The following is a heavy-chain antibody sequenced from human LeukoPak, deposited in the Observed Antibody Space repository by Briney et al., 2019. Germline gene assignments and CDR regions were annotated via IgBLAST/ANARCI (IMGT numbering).Heavy chain of an antibody. CDR1: GGSISSGGYY. CDR2: IYYSGST. J-gene: IGHJ5*02. Sequence: SETLSLTCTVSGGSISSGGYYWSWIRQHPGKGLEWIGYIYYSGSTYCNPSLKSRVTISVDTSRNQFSLRLSSVTAADTAVYYCARRSEYHWFDPWGQGTLVTVSS. V-gene: IGHV4-31*03. D-gene: IGHD2-2*01. CDR3: ARRSEYHWFDP.